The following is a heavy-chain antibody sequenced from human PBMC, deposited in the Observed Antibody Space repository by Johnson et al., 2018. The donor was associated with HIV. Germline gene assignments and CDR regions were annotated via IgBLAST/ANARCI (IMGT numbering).Heavy chain of an antibody. V-gene: IGHV3-11*01. Sequence: QVQLVESGGGLVKPGGSLRLSCAASGFTFSDYYMSWIRQAPGKGLEWVSYISSSCSTIYYADSVKGRFTTSRDNAKNSLYLQMNSLRAVDTALYYWARERGKVTTAQMAFDIWGQGTMVTVSS. CDR1: GFTFSDYY. CDR3: ARERGKVTTAQMAFDI. D-gene: IGHD4-17*01. CDR2: ISSSCSTI. J-gene: IGHJ3*02.